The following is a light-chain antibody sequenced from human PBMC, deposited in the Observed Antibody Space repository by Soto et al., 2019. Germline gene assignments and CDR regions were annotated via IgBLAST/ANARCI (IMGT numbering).Light chain of an antibody. Sequence: ENVLTQSPGTLSLSPGERATLSCRASQNVGSRYLAWYQQKPGQAPRLLIYGTSNRATGIPDRFSGSESGTDFSLTISSLEPGDLAVYYCQQYGSSPRTFGQGTKVEIK. CDR3: QQYGSSPRT. CDR1: QNVGSRY. V-gene: IGKV3-20*01. CDR2: GTS. J-gene: IGKJ1*01.